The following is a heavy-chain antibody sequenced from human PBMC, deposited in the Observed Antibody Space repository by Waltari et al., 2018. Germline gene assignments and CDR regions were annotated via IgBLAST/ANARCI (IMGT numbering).Heavy chain of an antibody. CDR2: VIPIWGTA. D-gene: IGHD5-12*01. CDR1: GGTFSSDA. Sequence: QVQLVQSGAEVKKPGCSVKVCCKASGGTFSSDAFSWVRQAPGQGLEWRGGVIPIWGTANDAQEFQGRVTITADESTSTAYMGMSRLRSEDTAVYYCGGRDGYKHYYYFYVDVWGKGTTVTVSS. J-gene: IGHJ6*03. CDR3: GGRDGYKHYYYFYVDV. V-gene: IGHV1-69*01.